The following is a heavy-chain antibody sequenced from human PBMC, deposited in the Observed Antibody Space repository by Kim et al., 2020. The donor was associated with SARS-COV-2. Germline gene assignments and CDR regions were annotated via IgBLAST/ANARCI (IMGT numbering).Heavy chain of an antibody. V-gene: IGHV3-9*01. CDR1: GFTFDDYA. D-gene: IGHD6-13*01. CDR2: ISWNSGSI. J-gene: IGHJ4*02. CDR3: AINALVSPYYFVY. Sequence: GGSLRLSCAASGFTFDDYAMHWVRQAPGKGLEWVSGISWNSGSIGYADSVKGRFTISRDNDKNSLYLQMNSLRAEDTDLYYCAINALVSPYYFVYWGQGTLVTVSS.